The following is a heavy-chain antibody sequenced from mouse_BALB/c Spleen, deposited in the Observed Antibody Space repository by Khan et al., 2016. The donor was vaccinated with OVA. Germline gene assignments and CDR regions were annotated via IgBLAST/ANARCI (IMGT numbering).Heavy chain of an antibody. D-gene: IGHD2-1*01. CDR3: ARDGNYMDY. V-gene: IGHV3-1*02. CDR1: GYSITSGYS. J-gene: IGHJ4*01. Sequence: EVQLQESGPDLVKPSQSLSLTCTVTGYSITSGYSWHWIRQFPGNKLEWLGYIYFSGSINYNPSPKSRISITRDASKNQFFLQLNSVTTEDTATYYCARDGNYMDYWGQGTSVTVSS. CDR2: IYFSGSI.